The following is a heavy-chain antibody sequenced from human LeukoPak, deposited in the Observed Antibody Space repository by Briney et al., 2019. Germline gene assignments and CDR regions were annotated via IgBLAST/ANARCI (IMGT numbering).Heavy chain of an antibody. V-gene: IGHV3-30*18. Sequence: PGGSLRLSCAASGFTLSDYGIHWVRQAPGKGLEWVALISYDGSKKYYPDSVKGRFAISRDNSRSTLYLQMNSLRAEDTAVYYCAKDKSWKLGYFDYWGQGALVTVSS. CDR2: ISYDGSKK. D-gene: IGHD7-27*01. CDR3: AKDKSWKLGYFDY. J-gene: IGHJ4*02. CDR1: GFTLSDYG.